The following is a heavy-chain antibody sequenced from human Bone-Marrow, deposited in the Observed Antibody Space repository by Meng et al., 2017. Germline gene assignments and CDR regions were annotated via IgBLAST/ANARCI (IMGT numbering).Heavy chain of an antibody. Sequence: VQLGQSGGEVKKPGASVKVSCKASGYTFTSYGISWVRQAPGQGLEWMGRINPKSGDTHYAQKFQARVTMTGDTSISTAYMELTGLSSDDTAMYYCARDEDISAAGKLFGDYWGQGTLVTVSS. D-gene: IGHD6-25*01. J-gene: IGHJ4*02. CDR1: GYTFTSYG. CDR3: ARDEDISAAGKLFGDY. CDR2: INPKSGDT. V-gene: IGHV1-2*06.